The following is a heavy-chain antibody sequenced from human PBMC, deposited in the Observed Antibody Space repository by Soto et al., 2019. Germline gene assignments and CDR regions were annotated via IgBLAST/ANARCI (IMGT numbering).Heavy chain of an antibody. D-gene: IGHD2-2*02. J-gene: IGHJ5*02. V-gene: IGHV3-23*01. CDR3: AGGVVPAAKPKQKNNRFDP. Sequence: AGESLKISCAASGFTFSSYAMSWVRQAPGKGLEWVSAISGSGGSTYYADSVKGRFTISRDNSKNTLYLQMNSLRAEDTAVYYCAGGVVPAAKPKQKNNRFDPWGQGTLVTVSS. CDR1: GFTFSSYA. CDR2: ISGSGGST.